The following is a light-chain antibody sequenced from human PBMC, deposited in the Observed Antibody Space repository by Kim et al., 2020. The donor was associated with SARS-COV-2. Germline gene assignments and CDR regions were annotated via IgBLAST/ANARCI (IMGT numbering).Light chain of an antibody. Sequence: SSELTQDPAVSVALGQTVRITCQGDSLRSYYASWYQQKPGQAPVLVIYGKNNRPSGIPDRFSGSSSGNTASLTITGAQAEDEADYYCNSRDSSGNHHYVFGTGTKVT. J-gene: IGLJ1*01. CDR1: SLRSYY. CDR2: GKN. V-gene: IGLV3-19*01. CDR3: NSRDSSGNHHYV.